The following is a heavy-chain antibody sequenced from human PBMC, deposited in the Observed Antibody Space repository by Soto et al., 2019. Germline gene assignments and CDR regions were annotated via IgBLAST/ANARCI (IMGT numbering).Heavy chain of an antibody. D-gene: IGHD2-2*01. J-gene: IGHJ5*02. Sequence: PLSLTCTVSGGSISSGGYYWSWIRQHPGKGLEWIGYIYYSGSTYYNPSLKSRVTISVDTSKNQFSLKLSSVTAADTAVYYCARDGPVYCSSTSCYPTNWFDPWGQGTLVTVSS. CDR2: IYYSGST. V-gene: IGHV4-31*03. CDR1: GGSISSGGYY. CDR3: ARDGPVYCSSTSCYPTNWFDP.